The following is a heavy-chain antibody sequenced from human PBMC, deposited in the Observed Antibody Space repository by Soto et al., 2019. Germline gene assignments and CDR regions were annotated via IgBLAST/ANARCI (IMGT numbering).Heavy chain of an antibody. CDR1: GGSISSYY. Sequence: PSETLSLTCTVSGGSISSYYWSWIRQPPGKGLEWIGYFYYSGSTNYNPSLKSRVTISVDTSKNQFSLKLSSVTAADTAVYYCARLGYCSSTSCYDWDGYYYYYMDVWGKGTTVTVSS. CDR2: FYYSGST. J-gene: IGHJ6*03. CDR3: ARLGYCSSTSCYDWDGYYYYYMDV. D-gene: IGHD2-2*01. V-gene: IGHV4-59*08.